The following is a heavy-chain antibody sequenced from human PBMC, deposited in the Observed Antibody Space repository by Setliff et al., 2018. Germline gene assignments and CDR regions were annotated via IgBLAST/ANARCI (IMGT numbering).Heavy chain of an antibody. V-gene: IGHV3-30*02. CDR3: VRDSSADYYDNDYFKY. D-gene: IGHD2-21*02. CDR2: IRHDESDI. Sequence: LRLSCAASGFTFGDFAMTWVRQAPGKGLEWVAFIRHDESDIYYTNSVKGRFTVSRDNSKNTLYLQMNILRPEDTALYYCVRDSSADYYDNDYFKYWGQGALVTVSS. CDR1: GFTFGDFA. J-gene: IGHJ1*01.